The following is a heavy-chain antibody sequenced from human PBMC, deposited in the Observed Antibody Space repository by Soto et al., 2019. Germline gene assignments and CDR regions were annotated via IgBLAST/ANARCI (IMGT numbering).Heavy chain of an antibody. J-gene: IGHJ4*02. CDR2: IYHSGTT. Sequence: NPSETLSLTCAASGGSISSTNWWTWVRQSPGRGLEWIGEIYHSGTTNYSPSLKSRVNIAVDMSTNHLSLTLISVTAADTAVYYCAFPATADFDYWGKGILVTVSS. D-gene: IGHD6-13*01. CDR1: GGSISSTNW. CDR3: AFPATADFDY. V-gene: IGHV4-4*02.